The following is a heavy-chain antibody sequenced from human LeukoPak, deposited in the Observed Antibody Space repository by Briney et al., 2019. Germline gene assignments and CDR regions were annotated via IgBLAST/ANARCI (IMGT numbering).Heavy chain of an antibody. J-gene: IGHJ4*02. Sequence: SETLSLTCAVYGGSFSGYYWSWIRQPPGKGLEWIGEINHSGSTNYNPSLKSRVTISVDTSKNQFSLKLSSVTAADTAVYYCASPHYDYVWGSYHYLGDYWGQGTLVTVSS. CDR1: GGSFSGYY. D-gene: IGHD3-16*02. V-gene: IGHV4-34*01. CDR3: ASPHYDYVWGSYHYLGDY. CDR2: INHSGST.